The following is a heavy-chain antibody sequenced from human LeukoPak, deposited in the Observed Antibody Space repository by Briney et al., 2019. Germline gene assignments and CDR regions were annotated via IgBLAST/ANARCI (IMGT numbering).Heavy chain of an antibody. CDR2: ISGSGGST. CDR1: GFTFSSYA. D-gene: IGHD1-26*01. CDR3: AKEPLFNYYSDKFDY. V-gene: IGHV3-23*01. Sequence: PGGSLRLSCAASGFTFSSYAMSWVRQAPGKGLEWVSAISGSGGSTYYADSVKGRFTISRDNSKNTLYLQMNSLRAEDTALYYCAKEPLFNYYSDKFDYWGQGTLVTVSS. J-gene: IGHJ4*02.